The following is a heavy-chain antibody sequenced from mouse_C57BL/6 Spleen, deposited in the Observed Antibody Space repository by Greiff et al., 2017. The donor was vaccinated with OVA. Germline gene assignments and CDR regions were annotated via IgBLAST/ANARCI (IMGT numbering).Heavy chain of an antibody. CDR1: GYTFTDYE. V-gene: IGHV1-15*01. J-gene: IGHJ2*01. Sequence: VQRVESGAELVRPGASVTLSCKASGYTFTDYEMHWVKQTPVHGLEWIGAIDPETGGTAYNQKFKGKAILTVDNSSSPAYMELRILTSEDSAAYYSSRENSYFDYWGQGTTLTVSS. CDR2: IDPETGGT. CDR3: SRENSYFDY.